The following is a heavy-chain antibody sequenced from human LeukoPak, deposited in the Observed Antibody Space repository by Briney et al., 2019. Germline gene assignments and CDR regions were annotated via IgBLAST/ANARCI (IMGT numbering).Heavy chain of an antibody. D-gene: IGHD2-2*02. CDR2: INSDGSST. V-gene: IGHV3-74*01. CDR3: ARSDCSSTSCYTDYYYYGMDV. Sequence: GGSLRLSCAAYGFTFSSYWMHWVRQAPGKGLVWVSRINSDGSSTSYADSVKGRFTISRDNAKNTLYLQMNSLRAEDTAVYYCARSDCSSTSCYTDYYYYGMDVWGQGTTVTVSS. CDR1: GFTFSSYW. J-gene: IGHJ6*02.